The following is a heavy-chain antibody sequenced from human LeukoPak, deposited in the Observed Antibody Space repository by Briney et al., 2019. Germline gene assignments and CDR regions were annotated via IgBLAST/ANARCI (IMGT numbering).Heavy chain of an antibody. CDR2: ISPTGAGT. J-gene: IGHJ3*02. CDR1: GFTFHGYA. Sequence: PGGSLRLSCAASGFTFHGYAMSWVRQAPGKGLEWVSAISPTGAGTYYADSVKGLFTISRDNSKNTLYLQMNSLRAEDTAVYYCAKYTERAFDIWGQGTMVTVSS. V-gene: IGHV3-23*01. D-gene: IGHD2-2*02. CDR3: AKYTERAFDI.